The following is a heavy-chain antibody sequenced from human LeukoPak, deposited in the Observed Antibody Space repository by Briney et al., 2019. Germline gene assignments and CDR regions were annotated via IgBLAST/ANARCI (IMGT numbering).Heavy chain of an antibody. D-gene: IGHD6-19*01. V-gene: IGHV3-64*01. Sequence: GGSLRLSCAASGFTFSNFAMHWVRQAPGKGLEFVSAIRSDGGSTYYSNSVKGRFTISRDNSTNTLNLQMDGVRAEDRALYFCARGGTYSNGCPEYGGQGTLVTVPS. CDR2: IRSDGGST. J-gene: IGHJ4*02. CDR3: ARGGTYSNGCPEY. CDR1: GFTFSNFA.